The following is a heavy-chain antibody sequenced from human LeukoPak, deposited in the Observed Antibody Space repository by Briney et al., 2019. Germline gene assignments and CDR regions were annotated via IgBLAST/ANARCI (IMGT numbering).Heavy chain of an antibody. Sequence: KPADTLSLTCAVSGYSISSGYYWGWIRQPPGKGLEWIGSIYHSGSTYYNPSLKSRVTISVDTSKNQFSLKLSSVTAADTAVYYCARAARNYYGSGSYSSPPDYWGQGTLVTVSS. V-gene: IGHV4-38-2*01. CDR3: ARAARNYYGSGSYSSPPDY. J-gene: IGHJ4*02. D-gene: IGHD3-10*01. CDR2: IYHSGST. CDR1: GYSISSGYY.